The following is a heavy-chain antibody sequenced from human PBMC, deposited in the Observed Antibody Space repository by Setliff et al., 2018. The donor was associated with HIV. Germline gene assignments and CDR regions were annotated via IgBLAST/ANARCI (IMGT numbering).Heavy chain of an antibody. Sequence: SETLSLTCTVSGGSLSGYHRHWVRQTPGKGLEWIGYIYTSRGTNYNHSLRTRVIISVDASNQFSLKLSSVTAAHAAVYYCARSPSYRSSWEYYFDYWG. J-gene: IGHJ4*01. CDR1: GGSLSGYH. CDR2: IYTSRGT. CDR3: ARSPSYRSSWEYYFDY. V-gene: IGHV4-4*09. D-gene: IGHD6-13*01.